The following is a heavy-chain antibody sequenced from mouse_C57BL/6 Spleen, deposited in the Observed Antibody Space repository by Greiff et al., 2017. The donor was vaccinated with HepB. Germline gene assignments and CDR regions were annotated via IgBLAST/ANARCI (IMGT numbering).Heavy chain of an antibody. Sequence: VQLQQSGPELVKPGASVKISCTASGYSFTGPSLHWVKQSPEKSLEWIGEINPSTGGTTYNQKFKAKATLTVDKSSSTAYMQLKSLTSEDSAVYYCARNYYDYEGFAYWGQGTLVTVSA. CDR3: ARNYYDYEGFAY. J-gene: IGHJ3*01. D-gene: IGHD2-4*01. V-gene: IGHV1-42*01. CDR1: GYSFTGPS. CDR2: INPSTGGT.